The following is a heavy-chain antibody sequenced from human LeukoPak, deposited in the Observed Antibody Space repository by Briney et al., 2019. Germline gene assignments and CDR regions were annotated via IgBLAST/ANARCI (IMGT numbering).Heavy chain of an antibody. D-gene: IGHD1-26*01. J-gene: IGHJ4*02. CDR1: GYTFSGYY. CDR3: VVDGSYYFDY. CDR2: INPNSGGT. Sequence: ASVKVSCNASGYTFSGYYMHWVRQAPGQGLQWMGWINPNSGGTNYAQKFQGRVTMTRDTSISTAYMELSRLRSDDTAVYYCVVDGSYYFDYWGQGTLVTVSS. V-gene: IGHV1-2*02.